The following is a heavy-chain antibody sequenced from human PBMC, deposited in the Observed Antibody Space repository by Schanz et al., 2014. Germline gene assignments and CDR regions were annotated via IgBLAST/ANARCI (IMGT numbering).Heavy chain of an antibody. CDR3: AKQFLSYYFYGMDV. Sequence: EQVLESGGGFVQPGGSLRLSCATSGFTFTTFAMTWVRQAPGKGLEWVSGISDRGDGTNYGDSVRGRFTISRDNSKNTVYLQMDSLRPEDTAVYYCAKQFLSYYFYGMDVWGQGTTVSVSS. V-gene: IGHV3-23*01. CDR1: GFTFTTFA. CDR2: ISDRGDGT. J-gene: IGHJ6*02.